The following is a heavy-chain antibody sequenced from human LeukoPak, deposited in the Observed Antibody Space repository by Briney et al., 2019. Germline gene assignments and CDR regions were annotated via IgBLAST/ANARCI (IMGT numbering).Heavy chain of an antibody. Sequence: GRSLRLAWAPSGFTLSSCWMSWDRQAPGKGLEWVANIKQDGSEKYYVDSVKGRFTISRDNAKNSLYLQMNSLRPEDTAVYYCAKVRYGGNAHMDVCGKGTTVTVSS. V-gene: IGHV3-7*01. CDR2: IKQDGSEK. CDR3: AKVRYGGNAHMDV. CDR1: GFTLSSCW. D-gene: IGHD4-23*01. J-gene: IGHJ6*03.